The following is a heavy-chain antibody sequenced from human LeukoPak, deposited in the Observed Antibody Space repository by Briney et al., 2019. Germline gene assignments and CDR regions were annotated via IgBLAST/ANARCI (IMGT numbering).Heavy chain of an antibody. Sequence: ASVKVSCKASGGTFSSYTISWVRQAPGEGLEWMGRIIPILGIANYAQKFQGRVTITADKSTSTAYMELSSLRSEDTAVYYCAVGGSSWYYFDYWGQGTLVTVSS. D-gene: IGHD6-13*01. CDR3: AVGGSSWYYFDY. J-gene: IGHJ4*02. CDR2: IIPILGIA. CDR1: GGTFSSYT. V-gene: IGHV1-69*02.